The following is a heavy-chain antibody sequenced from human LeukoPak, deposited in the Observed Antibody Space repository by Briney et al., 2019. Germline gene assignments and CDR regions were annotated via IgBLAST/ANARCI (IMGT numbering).Heavy chain of an antibody. CDR3: ARGFHFYASGTYSGAFDY. D-gene: IGHD3-10*01. CDR1: GFIVTSNY. CDR2: IYSGGGT. V-gene: IGHV3-53*01. Sequence: PGGSLRLSCSASGFIVTSNYMSWVRQAPGKGVQWVSVIYSGGGTDYTGSVRGRFTISRDNSKNMLHLQMDNLRAEDTAVYYCARGFHFYASGTYSGAFDYWGQGTLVTVSS. J-gene: IGHJ4*02.